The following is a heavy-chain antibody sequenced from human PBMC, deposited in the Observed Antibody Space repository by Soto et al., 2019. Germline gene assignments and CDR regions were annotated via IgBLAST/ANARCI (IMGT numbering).Heavy chain of an antibody. CDR2: LYYGRSA. Sequence: SETLSLTCAVSGDSISSYYCMWIRQPPGKGLESIGYLYYGRSANYNPSLKSRVTLSVDKSKNQFSLKLSSVTAADTAVYYCARVSGSYYYGMDVWGKGTTVTVSS. V-gene: IGHV4-59*12. D-gene: IGHD1-26*01. CDR3: ARVSGSYYYGMDV. CDR1: GDSISSYY. J-gene: IGHJ6*04.